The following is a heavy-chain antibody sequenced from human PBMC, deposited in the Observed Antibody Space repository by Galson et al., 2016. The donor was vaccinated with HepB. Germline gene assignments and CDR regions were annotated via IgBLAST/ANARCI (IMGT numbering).Heavy chain of an antibody. V-gene: IGHV1-18*01. J-gene: IGHJ4*02. Sequence: SVKVSCKASGYTFASYGIAWVRQAPGQGLEWMGWISSYDDNIKYAQKFQGRLTMTIDSSTDTAYMELRSLRSDDTAIYYCARERGNYAYFDYWGPGTLVTVSS. CDR3: ARERGNYAYFDY. CDR1: GYTFASYG. D-gene: IGHD4-11*01. CDR2: ISSYDDNI.